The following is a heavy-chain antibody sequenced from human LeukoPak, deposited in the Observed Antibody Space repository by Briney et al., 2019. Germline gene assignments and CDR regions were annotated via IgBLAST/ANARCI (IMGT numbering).Heavy chain of an antibody. CDR1: GVSINSGIYL. CDR3: AGVPSSGDYHFFGY. V-gene: IGHV4-61*01. J-gene: IGHJ4*02. Sequence: SETLSHPCTLCGVSINSGIYLWRGIRQPPGKGLEWIGYIYYSGSTNYNPSLKSRVTMSVDTSNNQFSLKLSSVTAADTAVYYRAGVPSSGDYHFFGYWGQ. D-gene: IGHD3-22*01. CDR2: IYYSGST.